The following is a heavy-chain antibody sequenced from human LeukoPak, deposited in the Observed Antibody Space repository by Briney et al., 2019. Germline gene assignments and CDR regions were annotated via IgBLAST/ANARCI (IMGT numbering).Heavy chain of an antibody. J-gene: IGHJ5*02. CDR1: GGSINTYY. CDR2: VYYGGST. CDR3: ARNRVFCGGGSCYGWFDP. Sequence: PSETLSLTCTVSGGSINTYYMGWIRQPPGRGLEWLGYVYYGGSTNYNPSLKSRVTISADTSKCQFSLKLSSVTAADTAVYYCARNRVFCGGGSCYGWFDPWGEGTLVIVSS. V-gene: IGHV4-59*01. D-gene: IGHD2-15*01.